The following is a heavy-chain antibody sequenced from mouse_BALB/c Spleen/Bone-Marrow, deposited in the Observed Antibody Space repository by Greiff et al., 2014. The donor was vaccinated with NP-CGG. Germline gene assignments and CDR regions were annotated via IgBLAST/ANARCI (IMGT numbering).Heavy chain of an antibody. CDR3: ATLYDSYAMDY. J-gene: IGHJ4*01. CDR2: INPYNDVT. V-gene: IGHV1-18*01. CDR1: GYPFTGYT. D-gene: IGHD1-1*01. Sequence: VQLQQSGPELVKPGASMKISCKASGYPFTGYTMNWVKQSHGKNLEWIGLINPYNDVTIYNQKFKGKATLTVDKSSSTAYMELLSLTSEDSAVYYCATLYDSYAMDYWGQGTSVTVSS.